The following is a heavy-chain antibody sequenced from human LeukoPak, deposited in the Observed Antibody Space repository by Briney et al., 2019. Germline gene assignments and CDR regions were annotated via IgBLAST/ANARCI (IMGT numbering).Heavy chain of an antibody. CDR2: FDPEDGEI. CDR1: GYTLTELS. D-gene: IGHD1-26*01. CDR3: ATPSYYVPNYFDY. J-gene: IGHJ4*02. V-gene: IGHV1-24*01. Sequence: ASVKVSCKVSGYTLTELSMHWVRQAPGKGLEWMGGFDPEDGEIIYAQKFQGRVTMTEDTSTDTAYMELSSLRSEDTAVYYCATPSYYVPNYFDYWGQGTLVTVSS.